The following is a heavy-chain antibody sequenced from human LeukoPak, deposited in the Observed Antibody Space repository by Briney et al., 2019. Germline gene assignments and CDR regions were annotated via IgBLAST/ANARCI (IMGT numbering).Heavy chain of an antibody. CDR2: IRYDGNNK. CDR1: AFTFSRYG. D-gene: IGHD4-17*01. Sequence: PGGSLRLSCAASAFTFSRYGMHWVRQAPGKGLEWVAFIRYDGNNKYYADSVKGRFTISGDNSKYTLYLQMNSLRAEDTALYYCAKEIWPTVTIPGRTYFDYWGQGALVTVSS. V-gene: IGHV3-30*02. J-gene: IGHJ4*02. CDR3: AKEIWPTVTIPGRTYFDY.